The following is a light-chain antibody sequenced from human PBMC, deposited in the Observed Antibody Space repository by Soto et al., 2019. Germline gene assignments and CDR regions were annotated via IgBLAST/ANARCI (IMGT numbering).Light chain of an antibody. J-gene: IGLJ3*02. CDR1: SSDVGGYNY. CDR3: CSYTSGPTLM. CDR2: DVS. V-gene: IGLV2-14*03. Sequence: QPVLTQPASVSGSPGQSINISCTGTSSDVGGYNYVSWYQQHPGKVPKLLIYDVSHRPSGVSDRFSGSKSGNTASLTISGLQADDEADYYCCSYTSGPTLMFGGGTQLTVL.